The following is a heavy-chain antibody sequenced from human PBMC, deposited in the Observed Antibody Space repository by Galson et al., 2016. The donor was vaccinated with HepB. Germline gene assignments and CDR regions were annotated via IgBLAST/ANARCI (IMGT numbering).Heavy chain of an antibody. D-gene: IGHD2/OR15-2a*01. CDR2: ISPHKGST. J-gene: IGHJ6*02. CDR1: GYTFSSYG. Sequence: SVKVSCKASGYTFSSYGISWVRQAPGQGLEWMGWISPHKGSTNYAQMFQGRVTMTMNSSTNTAYMELRSLRSGDTAVYYCARDPSMVIAYNYYYGMDVWGQGTAVTVSS. V-gene: IGHV1-18*01. CDR3: ARDPSMVIAYNYYYGMDV.